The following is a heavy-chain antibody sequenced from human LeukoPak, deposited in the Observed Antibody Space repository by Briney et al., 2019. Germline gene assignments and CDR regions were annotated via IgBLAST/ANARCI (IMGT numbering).Heavy chain of an antibody. J-gene: IGHJ2*01. CDR3: ARDETNIVATIRGPGWYFDL. D-gene: IGHD5-12*01. CDR2: IYSGGST. CDR1: GFTVSSSY. Sequence: PGGSLRLSCAASGFTVSSSYMSWVRQAPGKGLEWVSVIYSGGSTYYADFVRGRFTISRDNAKNTLYLQMNSLRTEDTALYYCARDETNIVATIRGPGWYFDLWGRGTLVTVSS. V-gene: IGHV3-53*01.